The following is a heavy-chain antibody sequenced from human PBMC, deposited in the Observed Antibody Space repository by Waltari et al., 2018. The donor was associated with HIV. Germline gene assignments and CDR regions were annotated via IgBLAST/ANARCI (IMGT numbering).Heavy chain of an antibody. Sequence: EVQLVESGGVVVQRGGSLRLACAASGFTLDDYTLHWVRQAPGKGLEWVSLISWDGGSTYYADSVKGRFTISRDNSKNSLYLQMNSLRTEDTALYYCAKGTVGATPYFDYWGQGTLVTVSS. J-gene: IGHJ4*02. CDR1: GFTLDDYT. CDR2: ISWDGGST. D-gene: IGHD1-26*01. V-gene: IGHV3-43*01. CDR3: AKGTVGATPYFDY.